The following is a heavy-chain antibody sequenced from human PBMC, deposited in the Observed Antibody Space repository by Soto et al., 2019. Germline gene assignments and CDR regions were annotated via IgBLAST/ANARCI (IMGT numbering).Heavy chain of an antibody. J-gene: IGHJ4*02. CDR3: AKEGWITMVRRVIPIDY. CDR1: GFTFSSYA. Sequence: EVQLLESGGGLVQPGGSLRLSCAASGFTFSSYAMNWVRQAPGKGLEWVAAISGSGGSTYYADSVKGRFTISRANCKNTLYLQMNSLRAEDTGVYYCAKEGWITMVRRVIPIDYWGQGTLVTVSS. CDR2: ISGSGGST. V-gene: IGHV3-23*01. D-gene: IGHD3-10*01.